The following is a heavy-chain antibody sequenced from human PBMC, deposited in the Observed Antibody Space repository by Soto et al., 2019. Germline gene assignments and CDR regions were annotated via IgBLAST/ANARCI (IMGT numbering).Heavy chain of an antibody. V-gene: IGHV1-24*01. J-gene: IGHJ6*02. CDR3: ATALNYYYGMDV. Sequence: GASVKVSCKVSGYTLTELSMHWVRQAPGKGLEWMGGFDPEDGETIYAQKFQGRVTMTEDTPTDTAYMELSSLRSEDTAVYYCATALNYYYGMDVWGQGTTVTVSS. CDR2: FDPEDGET. CDR1: GYTLTELS.